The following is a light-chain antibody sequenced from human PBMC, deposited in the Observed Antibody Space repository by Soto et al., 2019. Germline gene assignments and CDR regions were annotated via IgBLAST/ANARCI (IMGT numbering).Light chain of an antibody. CDR1: QSVSSN. CDR2: GAS. J-gene: IGKJ1*01. V-gene: IGKV3-20*01. Sequence: EIVMTQSPATLSVSPGERATLSCRASQSVSSNLAWHQHKPGQAPRLLIYGASNRATGIPDRFSGSGSGTDFTLTISRLEPEDFAVYYCQQYGSSGTFGQGTKVDI. CDR3: QQYGSSGT.